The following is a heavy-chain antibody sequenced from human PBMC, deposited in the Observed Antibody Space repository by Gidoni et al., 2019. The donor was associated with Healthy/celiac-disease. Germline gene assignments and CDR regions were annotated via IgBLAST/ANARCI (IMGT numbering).Heavy chain of an antibody. V-gene: IGHV4-61*01. Sequence: QVQLQESGPGLVRPSETLSLTCTVSGGSVSSGSYYWSWIRQPPGKGLEWIGYIYYSGSTNYNPSLKSRVTISVDTSKNQFSLKLSSVTAADTAVYYCARLTIKQVPTVFDYWGQGTLVTVSS. CDR2: IYYSGST. CDR3: ARLTIKQVPTVFDY. D-gene: IGHD4-17*01. J-gene: IGHJ4*02. CDR1: GGSVSSGSYY.